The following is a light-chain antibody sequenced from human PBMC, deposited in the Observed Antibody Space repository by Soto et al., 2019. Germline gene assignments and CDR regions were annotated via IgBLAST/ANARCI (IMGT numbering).Light chain of an antibody. Sequence: QSALTQPASVSGSPGQSITISCTGTSSDVGSYKLVSWYQQHPGKAPKLIIYEGSKRPSGLFNRFSGSKSGNTASLTISGLQAEDEADYYCCSYAGTTSWVFGGGTRLTVL. J-gene: IGLJ3*02. CDR2: EGS. CDR3: CSYAGTTSWV. CDR1: SSDVGSYKL. V-gene: IGLV2-23*01.